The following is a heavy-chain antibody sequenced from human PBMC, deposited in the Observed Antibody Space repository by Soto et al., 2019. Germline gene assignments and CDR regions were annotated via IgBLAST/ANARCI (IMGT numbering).Heavy chain of an antibody. CDR2: SYTGGS. V-gene: IGHV4-39*02. CDR3: AIRNKGIHALDI. Sequence: SETLSLTCSFSGGSITSSTYDWDWIRQPPGKGLEWIGTSYTGGSFYNSSLKSRVTISVDASWNHFSLELTSVTAADTALYYCAIRNKGIHALDIWGHGTMVTVSS. J-gene: IGHJ3*02. D-gene: IGHD2-21*01. CDR1: GGSITSSTYD.